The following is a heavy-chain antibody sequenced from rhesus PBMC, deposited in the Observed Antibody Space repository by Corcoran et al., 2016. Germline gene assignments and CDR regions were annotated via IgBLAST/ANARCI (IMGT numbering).Heavy chain of an antibody. D-gene: IGHD2-27*01. J-gene: IGHJ4*01. CDR2: SNGTSGSP. V-gene: IGHV4-80*01. CDR3: ARARYLLLDPLDY. CDR1: GAPISSHW. Sequence: QVQLQESGPGPVKPSETLSPTCAVPGAPISSHWWSWIRQSPGRGLEWIGESNGTSGSPYYNPSLKSRVTISKDASKNQFSLKLSSVTAADTAVYYCARARYLLLDPLDYWGQGVLVTVSS.